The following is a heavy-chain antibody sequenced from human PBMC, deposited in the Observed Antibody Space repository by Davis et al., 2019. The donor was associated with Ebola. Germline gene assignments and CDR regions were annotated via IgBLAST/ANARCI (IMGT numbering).Heavy chain of an antibody. Sequence: GESLKISCKGSGYSFTSYWIGWVRQAPGKGLEWVSVIYSGGSTYYADSVKGRFTISRDNSKNTLYLQMNSLRAEDTAVYYCANGYYFDYWGQGTLVTVSS. CDR3: ANGYYFDY. CDR2: IYSGGST. J-gene: IGHJ4*02. CDR1: GYSFTSYW. V-gene: IGHV3-53*01. D-gene: IGHD3-22*01.